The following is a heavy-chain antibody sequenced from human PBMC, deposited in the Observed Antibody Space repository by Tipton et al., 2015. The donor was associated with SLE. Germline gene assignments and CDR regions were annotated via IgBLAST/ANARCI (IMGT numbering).Heavy chain of an antibody. Sequence: TLSLTCAVSGDSIRTKDYYWGWIRQPPGKGLEWIGSAYYSENTYYNPSLKSRVTISIDTSKNQFSLKLSSLTAADTAVYYCARVNLRRTSFDIWGQGTTVTVSS. CDR2: AYYSENT. CDR3: ARVNLRRTSFDI. V-gene: IGHV4-39*07. CDR1: GDSIRTKDYY. J-gene: IGHJ3*02. D-gene: IGHD3/OR15-3a*01.